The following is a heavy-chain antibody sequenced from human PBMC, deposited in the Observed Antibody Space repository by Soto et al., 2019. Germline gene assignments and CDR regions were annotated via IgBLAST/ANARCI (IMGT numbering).Heavy chain of an antibody. V-gene: IGHV1-69*06. CDR2: IIPIFGTA. CDR1: GDTFSSYA. Sequence: SAVKASCKASGDTFSSYAISWVRQAPGQGIEWMGGIIPIFGTANYAQKFQGRVTITADKSTSTAYMELRSLRSEDTAVYDCARPQGGEDFFFDYTHGYYYGMDVWGQGTTVTVS. D-gene: IGHD3-3*01. J-gene: IGHJ6*02. CDR3: ARPQGGEDFFFDYTHGYYYGMDV.